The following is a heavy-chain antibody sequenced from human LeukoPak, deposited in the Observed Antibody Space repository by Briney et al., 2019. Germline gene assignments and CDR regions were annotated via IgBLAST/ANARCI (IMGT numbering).Heavy chain of an antibody. V-gene: IGHV1-8*01. D-gene: IGHD6-19*01. Sequence: ASVKVSCKASGYTFTSYDINWVRQATRQGLEWMGWMNPNSGNTGYAQKFQGRVTMTRNTSISTAYMELSSLRSEDTAVYYCARGRSSGWYSYYWGQGTLVTVSS. CDR3: ARGRSSGWYSYY. CDR1: GYTFTSYD. J-gene: IGHJ4*02. CDR2: MNPNSGNT.